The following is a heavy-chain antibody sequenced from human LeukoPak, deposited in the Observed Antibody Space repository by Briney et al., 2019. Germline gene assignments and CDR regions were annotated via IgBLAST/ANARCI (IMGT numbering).Heavy chain of an antibody. V-gene: IGHV4-34*01. J-gene: IGHJ4*02. CDR2: INHSGST. D-gene: IGHD5-24*01. CDR1: GGSFSGYY. CDR3: AREGDGYNLDY. Sequence: SETLSLTCAVYGGSFSGYYWSWIRQPPGKGLEWIGEINHSGSTNYNPSLKSRVTISVDTSKNQFSLKLSSVTAADTAVYYCAREGDGYNLDYCGQGTLVTVSS.